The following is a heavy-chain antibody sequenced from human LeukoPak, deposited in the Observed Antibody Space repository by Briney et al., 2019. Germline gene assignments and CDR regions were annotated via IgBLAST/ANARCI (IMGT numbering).Heavy chain of an antibody. J-gene: IGHJ6*03. D-gene: IGHD2-15*01. CDR3: ARTYCSGGSCYGFGGYYYYMDV. Sequence: ASVKVSCKASGYSFTNYAMNWVRQAPGQGLEWMGWINPNSGGTNYAQKFQGRVTMTRDTSISTAYMELSRLRSDDTAVYYCARTYCSGGSCYGFGGYYYYMDVWGKGTTVTVSS. V-gene: IGHV1-2*02. CDR1: GYSFTNYA. CDR2: INPNSGGT.